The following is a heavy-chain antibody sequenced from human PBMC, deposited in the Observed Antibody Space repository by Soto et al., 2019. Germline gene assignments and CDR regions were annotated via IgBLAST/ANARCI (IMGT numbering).Heavy chain of an antibody. V-gene: IGHV1-18*01. CDR1: GYTFTSYG. J-gene: IGHJ4*02. CDR3: ATGIYCSGGSCYSPFDY. D-gene: IGHD2-15*01. CDR2: ISPEDGNT. Sequence: ASVKVSCKASGYTFTSYGISWVRQAPGQGLEWMGWISPEDGNTNYAQKFQGRVTMTEDTSTDTAYMELSSLRSEDTAVYYCATGIYCSGGSCYSPFDYWGQGTLVTVSS.